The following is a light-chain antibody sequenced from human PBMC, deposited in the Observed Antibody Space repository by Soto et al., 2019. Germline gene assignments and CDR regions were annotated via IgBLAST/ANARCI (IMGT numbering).Light chain of an antibody. Sequence: DIQMTQSPSSLSASVGDRVTITGRASQSIDNFLNWYQKRPGKAPKLLIYATSNLQSGVPSTFSGSGSGTDFTLTISSLQPEDFATYYCHQLHIYPLIFGGGTKVDI. CDR3: HQLHIYPLI. CDR2: ATS. CDR1: QSIDNF. V-gene: IGKV1-39*01. J-gene: IGKJ4*01.